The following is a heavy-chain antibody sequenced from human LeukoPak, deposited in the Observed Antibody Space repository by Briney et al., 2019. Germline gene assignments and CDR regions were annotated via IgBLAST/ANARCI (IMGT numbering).Heavy chain of an antibody. CDR2: INHSGST. CDR1: GGSFSGYY. V-gene: IGHV4-34*01. J-gene: IGHJ6*03. CDR3: ASKAPIFGVVGYMDV. Sequence: SETLSLTCAVYGGSFSGYYWSWIRQPPGKGLEWIGEINHSGSTNYNPSLKSRVTISVDTSTNQFSLKMSSVTAADTAVYYCASKAPIFGVVGYMDVWGKGTTVTVSS. D-gene: IGHD3-3*01.